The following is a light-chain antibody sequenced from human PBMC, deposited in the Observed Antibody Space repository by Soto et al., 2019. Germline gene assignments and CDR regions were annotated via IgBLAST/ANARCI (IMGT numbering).Light chain of an antibody. CDR1: SSNIGSNY. CDR3: AAWDDSLSGLV. Sequence: QSVLNQPPSASGTPGQRVTLSCSGSSSNIGSNYVYWYQQLPGTAPKLLIYRNNQRPSGVPDRFSGSKSGTSASLAISGLRSEDEADYYCAAWDDSLSGLVFGGGTKLTVL. J-gene: IGLJ2*01. V-gene: IGLV1-47*01. CDR2: RNN.